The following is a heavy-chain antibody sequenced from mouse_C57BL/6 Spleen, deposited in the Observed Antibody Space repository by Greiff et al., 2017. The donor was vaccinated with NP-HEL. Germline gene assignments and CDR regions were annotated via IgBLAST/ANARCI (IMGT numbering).Heavy chain of an antibody. V-gene: IGHV5-4*01. CDR3: AREAGLGRSYVDY. CDR2: ISDGGSYT. Sequence: EVQLVESGGGLVKPGGSLKLSCAASGFTFSSYAMSWVRQTPEKRLAWVATISDGGSYTYYPDNVKGRFTLSRDNAKNNLDLQMSHLKSEDTAMYYCAREAGLGRSYVDYWGQGTALTVSS. CDR1: GFTFSSYA. J-gene: IGHJ2*01. D-gene: IGHD4-1*01.